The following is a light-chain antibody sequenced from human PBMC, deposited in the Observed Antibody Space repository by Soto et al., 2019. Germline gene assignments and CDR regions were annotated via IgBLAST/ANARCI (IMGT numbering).Light chain of an antibody. CDR1: SSDVGGYNY. J-gene: IGLJ1*01. V-gene: IGLV2-14*01. CDR3: SSYTSSSTLVV. CDR2: DVR. Sequence: QSVLTQPACVSGSPGQSITISCTGTSSDVGGYNYVSWYQQHPGKAPKLMIYDVRNRPSGVSNRFSGSKSGNTASLTISGLQAEDEADYYSSSYTSSSTLVVFGTGTKLTVL.